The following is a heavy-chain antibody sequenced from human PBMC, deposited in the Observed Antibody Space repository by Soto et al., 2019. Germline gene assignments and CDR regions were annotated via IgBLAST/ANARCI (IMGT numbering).Heavy chain of an antibody. CDR3: VRETGFTTTSDAFNI. J-gene: IGHJ4*02. D-gene: IGHD1-1*01. CDR2: IGTGGDT. V-gene: IGHV3-13*01. CDR1: GFTFSGSD. Sequence: GGSLRLSCAASGFTFSGSDMNWVRHTRGKGLEWVSGIGTGGDTYYADSVRGRFTISREDAKGSLYLQMNSLRVEDTAVYYCVRETGFTTTSDAFNIWGQGTLVTVSS.